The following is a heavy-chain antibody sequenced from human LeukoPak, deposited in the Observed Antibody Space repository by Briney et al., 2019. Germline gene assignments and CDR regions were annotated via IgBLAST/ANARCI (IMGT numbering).Heavy chain of an antibody. CDR2: IIPIFGTA. D-gene: IGHD6-13*01. J-gene: IGHJ6*03. CDR3: ARATAAGTGGYYYYYMDV. CDR1: GGTFSSYA. V-gene: IGHV1-69*13. Sequence: SVKVSCKASGGTFSSYAISWVRQAPGQGLEWMGGIIPIFGTADYAQKFQGRVTITADESTSTAYMELSSLRSEDTAVYYCARATAAGTGGYYYYYMDVWGKGTTVTVSS.